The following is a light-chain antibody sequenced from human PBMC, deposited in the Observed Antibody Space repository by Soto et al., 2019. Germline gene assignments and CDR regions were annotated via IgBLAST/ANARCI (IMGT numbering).Light chain of an antibody. Sequence: DIQMTQSPSTLSASVGDRVTITCRASQSIGRWLAWYQQKPGKAPKLLIYDASSLESGGPSRFSGSRSGTEFTLTISSLQPDDFATYYCQQFNSYLYTFGQGTKLEIK. V-gene: IGKV1-5*01. CDR3: QQFNSYLYT. CDR1: QSIGRW. CDR2: DAS. J-gene: IGKJ2*01.